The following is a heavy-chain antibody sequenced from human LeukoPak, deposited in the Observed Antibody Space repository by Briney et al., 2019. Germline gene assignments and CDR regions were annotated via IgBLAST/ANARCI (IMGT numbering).Heavy chain of an antibody. V-gene: IGHV4-34*01. CDR1: GGSFSGYY. D-gene: IGHD2-15*01. J-gene: IGHJ6*04. Sequence: PSETLSLTCAVYGGSFSGYYRSWIRQPPGKGLEWIGEINHSGSTNYNPSLKSRVTISVDTSKNQFSLKLSSVTAADTAVYYCARAADNYYYYYGMDVWGKGTTVTVSS. CDR3: ARAADNYYYYYGMDV. CDR2: INHSGST.